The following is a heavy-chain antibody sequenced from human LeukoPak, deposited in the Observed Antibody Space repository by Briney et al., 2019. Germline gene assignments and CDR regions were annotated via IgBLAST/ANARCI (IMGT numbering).Heavy chain of an antibody. J-gene: IGHJ4*02. D-gene: IGHD3-22*01. Sequence: TSETLSLTCTVSGASISDYCWSWTRQPPGKGLEWIGFGHYTGSSNYNPSLKSRVTTSVDTSKRQFSLKLISVTAADTAVYYCARHDNRGYYSLHYWGQGALVTVSS. CDR3: ARHDNRGYYSLHY. V-gene: IGHV4-59*08. CDR1: GASISDYC. CDR2: GHYTGSS.